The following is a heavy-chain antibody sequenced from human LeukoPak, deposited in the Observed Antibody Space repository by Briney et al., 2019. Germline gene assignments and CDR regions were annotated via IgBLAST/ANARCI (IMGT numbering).Heavy chain of an antibody. J-gene: IGHJ4*02. V-gene: IGHV1-69*04. CDR1: GGTFSSYA. Sequence: ASVKVSCKASGGTFSSYAISWVRQAPGQGLEWMGRIIPILGIANYAQKFQGRATITADKSTSTAYMELSSLRSEDTAVYYCARDSRPRNTYYYDSSGPPAWDWGQGTLVTVSS. CDR2: IIPILGIA. D-gene: IGHD3-22*01. CDR3: ARDSRPRNTYYYDSSGPPAWD.